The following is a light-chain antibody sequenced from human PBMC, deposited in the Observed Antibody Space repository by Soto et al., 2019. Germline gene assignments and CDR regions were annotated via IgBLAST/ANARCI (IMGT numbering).Light chain of an antibody. CDR3: SSYAGSNNIV. CDR2: AVS. J-gene: IGLJ1*01. CDR1: SSDVGGYNY. V-gene: IGLV2-8*01. Sequence: HSALTQPPSASGSPGQSVTISCTGTSSDVGGYNYVSWYQQHPGKAPKLMIFAVSNRPSGVPDRFSGSKSGNTASLTVSGLQAEDEADYYCSSYAGSNNIVFGTGTKVTVL.